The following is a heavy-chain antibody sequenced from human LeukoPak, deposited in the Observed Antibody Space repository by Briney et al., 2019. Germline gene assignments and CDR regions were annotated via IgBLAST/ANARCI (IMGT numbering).Heavy chain of an antibody. CDR2: IRYDGSNK. J-gene: IGHJ6*03. CDR1: GFTFSNYG. V-gene: IGHV3-30*02. CDR3: AKGFTGSYYYMDV. Sequence: GGSLRLSCAASGFTFSNYGIHWVRQAPGKGLEWVAFIRYDGSNKYYADSVKGRFTISRDNSKNTLYLQMNSLRPEDTTVYYCAKGFTGSYYYMDVWGKGTTVTVSS. D-gene: IGHD1-14*01.